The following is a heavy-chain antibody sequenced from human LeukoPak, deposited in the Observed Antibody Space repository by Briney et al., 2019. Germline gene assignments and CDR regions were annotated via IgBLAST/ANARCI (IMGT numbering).Heavy chain of an antibody. J-gene: IGHJ4*02. CDR3: ARGAAVAGGDFDY. CDR1: GGSFSGYY. Sequence: SETLSLTCAVYGGSFSGYYWGWIRQPPGKGLEWIGNIYHRGSTYYNPSLKSRVTISVDTSKNQFSLKLSSVTAADTAVYYCARGAAVAGGDFDYWGQGTLVTVSS. V-gene: IGHV4-34*01. CDR2: IYHRGST. D-gene: IGHD6-19*01.